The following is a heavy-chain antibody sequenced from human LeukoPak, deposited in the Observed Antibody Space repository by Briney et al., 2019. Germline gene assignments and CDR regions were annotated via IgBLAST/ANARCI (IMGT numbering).Heavy chain of an antibody. CDR1: GFTFSSYE. J-gene: IGHJ4*02. CDR3: ARQISRYCSGGSCYSGWEFHFDY. CDR2: ISSSGSSI. D-gene: IGHD2-15*01. Sequence: PGGSLRLSCAASGFTFSSYEMNWVRQAPGKGLEWVSYISSSGSSIHYADSVKGRFTISRDNAKNSLYLQMNSLRAEDTAVYHCARQISRYCSGGSCYSGWEFHFDYWGQGTPVTVSS. V-gene: IGHV3-48*03.